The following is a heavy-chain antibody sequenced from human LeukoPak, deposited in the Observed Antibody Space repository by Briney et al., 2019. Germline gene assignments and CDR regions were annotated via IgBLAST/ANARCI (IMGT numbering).Heavy chain of an antibody. CDR2: IYSGGST. CDR3: ASTEAYDYVWGSYRFSY. Sequence: GGSLRLSCAASGFTVSSNYMSCVRQAPGKGLEWVSVIYSGGSTYYADSVKGRFTISRDNSKNTLYLQMNSLRAEDTAVYYCASTEAYDYVWGSYRFSYWGQGTLVTVSS. CDR1: GFTVSSNY. D-gene: IGHD3-16*02. J-gene: IGHJ4*02. V-gene: IGHV3-53*01.